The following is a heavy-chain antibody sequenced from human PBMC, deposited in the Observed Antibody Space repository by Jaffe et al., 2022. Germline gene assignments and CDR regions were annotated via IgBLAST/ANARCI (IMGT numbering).Heavy chain of an antibody. CDR2: INPSGDRT. J-gene: IGHJ4*02. CDR3: ARSRWGYSLGGDY. D-gene: IGHD5-18*01. V-gene: IGHV1-46*01. Sequence: QVHLVQSGAEVKKPGASVKVSCKASGYTFTSYYMHWVRQAPGQGLEWMGIINPSGDRTSYTQKFQGRVTMTRDTSTSTVYMELSSLRSEDTAVYYCARSRWGYSLGGDYWGQGTLVTVSS. CDR1: GYTFTSYY.